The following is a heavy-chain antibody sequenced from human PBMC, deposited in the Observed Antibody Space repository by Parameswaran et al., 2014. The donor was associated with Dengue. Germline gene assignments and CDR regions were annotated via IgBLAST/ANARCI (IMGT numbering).Heavy chain of an antibody. CDR3: TTTYCSSTSCYAYYYYGMDV. D-gene: IGHD2-2*01. CDR2: IKSKTDGGTT. J-gene: IGHJ6*02. V-gene: IGHV3-15*07. Sequence: VRQMPGKGLEWVGRIKSKTDGGTTDYAAPVKGRFTISRDDSKNTLYLQMKSLKTEDTAVYYCTTTYCSSTSCYAYYYYGMDVWGQGTTVTVSS.